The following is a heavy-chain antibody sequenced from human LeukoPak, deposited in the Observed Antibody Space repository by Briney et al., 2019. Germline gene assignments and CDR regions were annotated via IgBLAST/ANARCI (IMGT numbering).Heavy chain of an antibody. D-gene: IGHD3-22*01. CDR1: GYIFTGYY. J-gene: IGHJ4*02. CDR3: ARVSESSGPPFDY. Sequence: ASVKVSCKASGYIFTGYYMHWVRQAPGQGLEWMGCINPNGGGTNYAQKFQGRVTMTRDTSISTAYMELSRLRSDDTAIYYCARVSESSGPPFDYWGQGTLVTVSS. CDR2: INPNGGGT. V-gene: IGHV1-2*02.